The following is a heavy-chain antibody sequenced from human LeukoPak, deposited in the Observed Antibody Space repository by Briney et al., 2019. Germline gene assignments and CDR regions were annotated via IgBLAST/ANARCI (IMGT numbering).Heavy chain of an antibody. V-gene: IGHV3-30*04. J-gene: IGHJ4*02. CDR2: ISYDGSNK. D-gene: IGHD6-19*01. CDR3: ARVLGASSGWYLCCDY. CDR1: GFTFSSYA. Sequence: PGGSLRLSCTASGFTFSSYAMHWVRQTPDKGLEWVAVISYDGSNKYYADSVKGRFTISRDNSKNTLYLQMNSLRAEDTAMYYCARVLGASSGWYLCCDYWGQGTLVTVSS.